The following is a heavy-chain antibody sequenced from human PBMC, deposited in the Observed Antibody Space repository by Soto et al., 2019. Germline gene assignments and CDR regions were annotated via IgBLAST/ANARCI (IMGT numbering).Heavy chain of an antibody. CDR1: NGSFTDYF. D-gene: IGHD3-3*01. V-gene: IGHV4-34*01. CDR2: INHRGGA. J-gene: IGHJ5*02. CDR3: VARGMTYDFLSGPHPFDP. Sequence: LSLTCAAHNGSFTDYFWTWIRQSPGRGLEWIGEINHRGGATYNPSLRSRVTISIDTSKNHFSLSLRPLTAADTAVYYCVARGMTYDFLSGPHPFDPWGHGTLVTVSS.